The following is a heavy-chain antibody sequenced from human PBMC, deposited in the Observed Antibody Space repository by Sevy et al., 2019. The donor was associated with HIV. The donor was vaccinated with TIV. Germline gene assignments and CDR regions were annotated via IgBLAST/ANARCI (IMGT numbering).Heavy chain of an antibody. CDR3: AKDFTGYNGMDV. CDR2: ISSRSTFT. Sequence: GGSLRLSCVGSGFTFKDDFMTWVRQAPGKGLEWVSSISSRSTFTYYADSVKGRSTISRDNSKNILYLQMISLRAEDTAVYYCAKDFTGYNGMDVWGQGTMVTVSS. V-gene: IGHV3-21*01. D-gene: IGHD3-9*01. J-gene: IGHJ6*02. CDR1: GFTFKDDF.